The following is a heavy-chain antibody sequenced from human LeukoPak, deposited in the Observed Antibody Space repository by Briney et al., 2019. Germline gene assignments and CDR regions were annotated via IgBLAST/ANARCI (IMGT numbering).Heavy chain of an antibody. D-gene: IGHD2-21*02. CDR1: GFTFSSHS. CDR2: ITSSSSYI. V-gene: IGHV3-21*01. Sequence: GGSLRHSCAASGFTFSSHSMNWVRQAPGKGLEWVSSITSSSSYIFYADSVEGRFTISRDNAKNALYLQMNSLRAEDTAVYYCARDLVVVTGIPGYYYGMDVWGQGTTVTVSS. CDR3: ARDLVVVTGIPGYYYGMDV. J-gene: IGHJ6*02.